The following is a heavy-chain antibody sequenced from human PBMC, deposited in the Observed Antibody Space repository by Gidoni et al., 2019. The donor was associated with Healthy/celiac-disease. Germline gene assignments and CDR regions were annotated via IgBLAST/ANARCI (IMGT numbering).Heavy chain of an antibody. CDR2: IWYDGSNK. CDR3: ARGLGGGNIDY. CDR1: GCTFSSYG. D-gene: IGHD2-15*01. V-gene: IGHV3-33*01. Sequence: QVQLVESGGGVVQPGRYLRLSCAAYGCTFSSYGMHWVRQAPGKGLGWGAVIWYDGSNKYYADSVKGRFTISRDNSKNTLYLQMNSLRAEDTAVYYCARGLGGGNIDYWGQGTLVTVSS. J-gene: IGHJ4*02.